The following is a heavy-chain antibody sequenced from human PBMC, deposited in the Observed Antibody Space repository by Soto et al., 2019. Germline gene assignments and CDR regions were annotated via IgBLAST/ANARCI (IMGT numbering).Heavy chain of an antibody. D-gene: IGHD4-17*01. CDR1: GVSINNHPYF. Sequence: QVQLHQSGPQLVRPTQTLSLRCTVSGVSINNHPYFWGWIRQHPEQGLEWIGYIYCSGPTYFKPSLLSRVGMSLDTSGNRFSLRLTSVTAADTDVSDCARGADYGDAVREYFFDFWGQGALVTVSS. CDR3: ARGADYGDAVREYFFDF. J-gene: IGHJ4*01. V-gene: IGHV4-31*03. CDR2: IYCSGPT.